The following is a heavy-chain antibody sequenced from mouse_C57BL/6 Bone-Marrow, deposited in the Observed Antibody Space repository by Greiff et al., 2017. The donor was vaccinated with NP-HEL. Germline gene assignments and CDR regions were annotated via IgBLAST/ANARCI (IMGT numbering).Heavy chain of an antibody. Sequence: DVMLVESGGGLVQPGGSLKLSCAASGFTFSDYGMAWVRQAPRKGPEWVAFISNLAYSIYYADTVTGRFTISRENAKNTLYLEMSSRRSEDTAMYYCARLDYYGSSYSWYFDVWGTGTTVTVSS. CDR3: ARLDYYGSSYSWYFDV. D-gene: IGHD1-1*01. V-gene: IGHV5-15*01. CDR2: ISNLAYSI. J-gene: IGHJ1*03. CDR1: GFTFSDYG.